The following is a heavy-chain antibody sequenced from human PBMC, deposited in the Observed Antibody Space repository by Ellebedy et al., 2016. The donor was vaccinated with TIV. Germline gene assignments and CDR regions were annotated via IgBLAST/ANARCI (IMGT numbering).Heavy chain of an antibody. D-gene: IGHD3/OR15-3a*01. J-gene: IGHJ4*02. V-gene: IGHV3-21*01. CDR2: ISSSSSYI. CDR1: GFTFSSYS. Sequence: GESLKISXAASGFTFSSYSMNWVRQAPGKGLEWVSSISSSSSYIYYADSVKGRFTISRDNAKNSLYLQMNSLRAEDTAVYYCARGEDWGEAINFDYWGQGTLVTVSS. CDR3: ARGEDWGEAINFDY.